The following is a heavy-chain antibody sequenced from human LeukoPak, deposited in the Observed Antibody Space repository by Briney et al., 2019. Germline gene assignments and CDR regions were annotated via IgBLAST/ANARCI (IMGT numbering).Heavy chain of an antibody. D-gene: IGHD3-10*01. J-gene: IGHJ4*02. Sequence: KPSQTLSLTCTVSGYSISSGYYWGWIRQPPGKGLEWIGSIYHSGSTYYNPSLKSRVTISVDTSKNQFSLKLSSVTAADTAVYYCARRTGPFDYWGQGTLVTVSS. CDR2: IYHSGST. CDR1: GYSISSGYY. V-gene: IGHV4-38-2*02. CDR3: ARRTGPFDY.